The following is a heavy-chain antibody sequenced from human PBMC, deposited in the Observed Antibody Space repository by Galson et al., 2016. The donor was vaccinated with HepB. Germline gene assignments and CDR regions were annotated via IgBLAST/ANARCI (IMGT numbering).Heavy chain of an antibody. J-gene: IGHJ4*02. D-gene: IGHD6-13*01. CDR2: INPNSGGT. Sequence: SVKVSCKASGYTFTAYYMHWVRQASGQDLEWMGWINPNSGGTNFAQKFQGRVTMTRDTSITTAYMELSRLRSDDTAIYYCARDMGGLIAAAGTLDYWGQGTLVTVSS. CDR1: GYTFTAYY. V-gene: IGHV1-2*02. CDR3: ARDMGGLIAAAGTLDY.